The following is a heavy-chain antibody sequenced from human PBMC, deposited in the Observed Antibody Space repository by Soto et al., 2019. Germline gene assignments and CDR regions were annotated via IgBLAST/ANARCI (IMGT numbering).Heavy chain of an antibody. J-gene: IGHJ3*01. V-gene: IGHV3-23*01. CDR3: VREGRGSFDF. D-gene: IGHD5-12*01. CDR1: GFIFTNYA. CDR2: IGGRGNSA. Sequence: HPGGSLRLSCAASGFIFTNYAMNWVRQAPGKGLEWVSVIGGRGNSAYYADSVQGRFTISRDNSKNTLSIQMSSLTADDTAIYYCVREGRGSFDFWGRGTMATVS.